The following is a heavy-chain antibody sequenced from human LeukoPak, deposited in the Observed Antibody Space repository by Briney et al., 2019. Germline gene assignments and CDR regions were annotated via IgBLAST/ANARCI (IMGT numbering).Heavy chain of an antibody. D-gene: IGHD3-3*01. J-gene: IGHJ3*02. Sequence: ASVKVSCKASGYTFTNYDINWVRQATGQGLEWMGWMNPNSGNTGYAQKFQGRVTMTRNTSISTAYMELSSLRSEDTAVYYCARGATLRFLEWFHDAFDIWGQGTMVTVSS. V-gene: IGHV1-8*01. CDR1: GYTFTNYD. CDR2: MNPNSGNT. CDR3: ARGATLRFLEWFHDAFDI.